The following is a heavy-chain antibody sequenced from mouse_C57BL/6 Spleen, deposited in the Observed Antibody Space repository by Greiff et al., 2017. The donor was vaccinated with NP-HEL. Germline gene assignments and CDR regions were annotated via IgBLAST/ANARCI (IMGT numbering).Heavy chain of an antibody. CDR1: GFSLTSYG. Sequence: QVQLQQSGPGLVQPSQSLSITCTVSGFSLTSYGVHWVRQSPGKGLEWLGVIWSGGSTDYTAAFISRLSISKDNSKSQVFFKMNSLQADDTAIYYCARRTGDYGGAMDYWGQGTSVTVSS. J-gene: IGHJ4*01. D-gene: IGHD2-4*01. V-gene: IGHV2-2*01. CDR2: IWSGGST. CDR3: ARRTGDYGGAMDY.